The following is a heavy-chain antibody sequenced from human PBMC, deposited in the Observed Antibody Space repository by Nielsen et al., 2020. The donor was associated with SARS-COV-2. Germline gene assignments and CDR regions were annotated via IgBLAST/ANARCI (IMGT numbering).Heavy chain of an antibody. CDR1: GFTFTSSA. D-gene: IGHD3-22*01. CDR2: IVVGSGNT. V-gene: IGHV1-58*01. J-gene: IGHJ4*02. CDR3: ARGTRLEYYYDSSGYYSG. Sequence: SVKVSCKASGFTFTSSAVQWVRQARGQRLEWIGWIVVGSGNTNYAQKFQERVTITRDMSTSTAYMELSSLRSEDTAVYYCARGTRLEYYYDSSGYYSGWGQGTLVTVSS.